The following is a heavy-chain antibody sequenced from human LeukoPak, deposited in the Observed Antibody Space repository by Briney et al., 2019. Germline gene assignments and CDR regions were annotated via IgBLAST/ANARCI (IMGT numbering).Heavy chain of an antibody. V-gene: IGHV4-4*09. CDR1: GGSISSYY. D-gene: IGHD6-6*01. CDR3: ARHSAAARPFDY. J-gene: IGHJ4*02. CDR2: IYTSGSS. Sequence: SETLSLTCTVSGGSISSYYWSWIRQPPGKGLEWIGYIYTSGSSNLNPSLKSRGTVSVDTSNNQFSLKLSSVTAADTAVYYCARHSAAARPFDYWGQGTLVTVSS.